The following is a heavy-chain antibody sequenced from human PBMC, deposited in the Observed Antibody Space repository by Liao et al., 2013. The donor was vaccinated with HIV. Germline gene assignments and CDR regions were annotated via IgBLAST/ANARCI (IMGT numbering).Heavy chain of an antibody. D-gene: IGHD6-19*01. CDR1: GESFSDHR. J-gene: IGHJ3*02. Sequence: QVHQQQWGARLLKPSETLSLTCDVDGESFSDHRWSWVRQPPGKVMEWIGEINQSGGSDYNPSLKSRVTISGDISLRLTSVNAADTAVYYCAKVRQWLASGGEAFDIWGHGTMVIVSS. CDR3: AKVRQWLASGGEAFDI. CDR2: INQSGGS. V-gene: IGHV4-34*02.